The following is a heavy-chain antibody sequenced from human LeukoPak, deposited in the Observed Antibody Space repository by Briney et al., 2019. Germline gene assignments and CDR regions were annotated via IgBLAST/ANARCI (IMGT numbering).Heavy chain of an antibody. Sequence: GGTLRLSCAASGFTFSNYWMNWVRQAPGKGMEWVAIIEKDGSEILYVDSVKGRFTISRDNAKNSLYLQMNSLRAEDTAVYYCAAGAGWLIDWWGQGTLVTVSS. CDR2: IEKDGSEI. D-gene: IGHD6-19*01. J-gene: IGHJ4*02. V-gene: IGHV3-7*01. CDR3: AAGAGWLIDW. CDR1: GFTFSNYW.